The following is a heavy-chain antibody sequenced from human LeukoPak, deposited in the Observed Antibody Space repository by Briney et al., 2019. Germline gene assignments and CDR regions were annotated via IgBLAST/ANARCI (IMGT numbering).Heavy chain of an antibody. V-gene: IGHV3-66*01. CDR1: GFTVSSNY. J-gene: IGHJ4*02. Sequence: PGGSLRLSCAASGFTVSSNYMNWVRQAPGKGLEWVSVIYSGGSTYYADSVKGRFTISRDNSKNTLYLQMNSLRAEDTAVYYCARDNGYGSGSFDYWGQGTLVTVSS. D-gene: IGHD3-10*01. CDR3: ARDNGYGSGSFDY. CDR2: IYSGGST.